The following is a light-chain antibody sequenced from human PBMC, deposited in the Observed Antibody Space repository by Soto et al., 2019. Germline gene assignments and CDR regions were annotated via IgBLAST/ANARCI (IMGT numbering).Light chain of an antibody. CDR1: QGISHY. CDR3: QKYNSAPRT. CDR2: DAN. Sequence: DIQMTQSPSSLSASVGDRVTITCRASQGISHYLAWHQQRPEQVPKLLIHDANILQSGVPSRFSGSGSGTDFTLTNISLQPEDVATYYCQKYNSAPRTFGQGTKVDIK. V-gene: IGKV1-27*01. J-gene: IGKJ1*01.